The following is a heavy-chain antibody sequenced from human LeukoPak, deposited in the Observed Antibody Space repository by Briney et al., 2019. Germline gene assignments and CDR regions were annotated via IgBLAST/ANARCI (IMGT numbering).Heavy chain of an antibody. J-gene: IGHJ4*02. V-gene: IGHV4-59*01. Sequence: SETLSLTCTVSGGSISSYYWSWIRQPPGKGPEWIGYIYYSGSTNYNPSLKSRVTISVDTSKNQFSLKLSSVTAADTAVYYCARAPTVGARAFDYWGQGTLVTVSS. CDR3: ARAPTVGARAFDY. CDR2: IYYSGST. D-gene: IGHD1-26*01. CDR1: GGSISSYY.